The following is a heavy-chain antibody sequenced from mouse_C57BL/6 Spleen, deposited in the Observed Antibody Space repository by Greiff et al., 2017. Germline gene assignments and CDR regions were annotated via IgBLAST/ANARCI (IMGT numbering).Heavy chain of an antibody. CDR1: GYTFTSYW. CDR3: AIYRDGYPEAMDD. CDR2: IHPSDSDT. Sequence: QVQLQQPGAELVKPGASVKVSCKASGYTFTSYWMHWVKQRPGQGLEWIGRIHPSDSDTNYNQKFKGKATLTVDKSSSTAYMQLSILTSEDSAVYDCAIYRDGYPEAMDDWGQGTSVTVSS. D-gene: IGHD2-3*01. V-gene: IGHV1-74*01. J-gene: IGHJ4*01.